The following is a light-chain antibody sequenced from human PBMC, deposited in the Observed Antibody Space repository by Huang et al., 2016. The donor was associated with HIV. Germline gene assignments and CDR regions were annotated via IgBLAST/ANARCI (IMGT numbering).Light chain of an antibody. CDR3: QQSYSTPWVT. CDR2: AAS. J-gene: IGKJ3*01. V-gene: IGKV1-39*01. Sequence: DIQMTQSPSSLFASLGDRVTITCRASQTITSNLNWYQQRPGKAPKLLFYAASSLQSGVPSRFSCGGSGTDFTLTISSLQPEDFATYYCQQSYSTPWVTFGPGTKVDIK. CDR1: QTITSN.